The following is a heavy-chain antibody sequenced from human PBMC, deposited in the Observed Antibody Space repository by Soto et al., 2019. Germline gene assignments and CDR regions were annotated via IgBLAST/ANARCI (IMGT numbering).Heavy chain of an antibody. CDR2: ISGSGGST. Sequence: PGGSLRLSCAASGFTFSSYAMSWVRQAPGKGLEWVSAISGSGGSTYYADSVKGRFTISRDNSKNTLYLQMNSLRAEDTAVYYCAKGLVVVAATPPPDYYYYMDVWGKGTTVTVSS. J-gene: IGHJ6*03. V-gene: IGHV3-23*01. CDR3: AKGLVVVAATPPPDYYYYMDV. D-gene: IGHD2-15*01. CDR1: GFTFSSYA.